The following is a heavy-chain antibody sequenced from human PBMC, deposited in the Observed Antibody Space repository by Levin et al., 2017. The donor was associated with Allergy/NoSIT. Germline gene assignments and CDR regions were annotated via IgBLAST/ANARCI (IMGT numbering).Heavy chain of an antibody. CDR3: AAPIEAGGGWYFFDY. Sequence: LSLPCAGSGFPFNTYGMSWVRQAPGKGLEWVSAIGGSHPGTYYADSVKGRFTISRDTSKNTLFLHMSSLRAEDTAIYYCAAPIEAGGGWYFFDYWGQGTVVTVSS. CDR1: GFPFNTYG. D-gene: IGHD6-13*01. V-gene: IGHV3-23*01. CDR2: IGGSHPGT. J-gene: IGHJ4*02.